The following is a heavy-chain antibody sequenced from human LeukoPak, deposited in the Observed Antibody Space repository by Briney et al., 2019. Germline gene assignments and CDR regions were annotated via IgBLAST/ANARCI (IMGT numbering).Heavy chain of an antibody. Sequence: SETLSLTCTVSGGSISSYYWSWIRQPPGKGLEWIGYIYYSGSTNYNPSLKSRVTISVDTSKNQFSLKLSPVTAADTAVYYCARGPDSSGWYARFDPWGQGTLVTVSS. V-gene: IGHV4-59*01. CDR1: GGSISSYY. J-gene: IGHJ5*02. CDR2: IYYSGST. D-gene: IGHD6-19*01. CDR3: ARGPDSSGWYARFDP.